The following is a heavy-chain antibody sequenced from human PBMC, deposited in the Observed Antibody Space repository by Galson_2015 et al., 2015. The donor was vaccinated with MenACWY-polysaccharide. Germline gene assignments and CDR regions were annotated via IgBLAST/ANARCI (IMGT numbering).Heavy chain of an antibody. J-gene: IGHJ4*02. V-gene: IGHV4-4*07. CDR2: ISTSGST. CDR1: RGTISSYY. Sequence: ETLSLTCNVSRGTISSYYWSWIRQPAGKGLEWIGHISTSGSTVYNPSLKSRVTLSLDISNNQLSLKLASVTAADTAVYYCARVGYSGYDSRFEHWGQGTLVAVSS. D-gene: IGHD5-12*01. CDR3: ARVGYSGYDSRFEH.